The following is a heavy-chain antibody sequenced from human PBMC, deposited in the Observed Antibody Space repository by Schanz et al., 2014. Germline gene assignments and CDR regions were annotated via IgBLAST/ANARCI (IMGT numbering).Heavy chain of an antibody. Sequence: VQLVESGGGVVQPGGSLRLSCAASGFTFSDSWMHWVRQAPGKGLVWVSRTSNDGSFTTFADSVKGRFTISRDNAKNTLYLQMNSLRAEDTAVYYCARDHQWLARYYMDVWGKGTTVTVAS. CDR1: GFTFSDSW. V-gene: IGHV3-74*01. CDR3: ARDHQWLARYYMDV. D-gene: IGHD6-19*01. CDR2: TSNDGSFT. J-gene: IGHJ6*03.